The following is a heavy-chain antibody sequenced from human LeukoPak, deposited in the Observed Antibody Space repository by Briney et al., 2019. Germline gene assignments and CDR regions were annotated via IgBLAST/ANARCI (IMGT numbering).Heavy chain of an antibody. D-gene: IGHD2-21*02. CDR1: GYSFTSYW. J-gene: IGHJ3*01. CDR2: IYHGDSDT. CDR3: ARRRYCGGDCYDRAFDY. Sequence: GESLQISCKGSGYSFTSYWIGWVRQMPGKGLEWMGIIYHGDSDTRYSPSFQGQVTISADKSISTASLQWSSLKASDTAKYYCARRRYCGGDCYDRAFDYWGQGTMVTVSS. V-gene: IGHV5-51*01.